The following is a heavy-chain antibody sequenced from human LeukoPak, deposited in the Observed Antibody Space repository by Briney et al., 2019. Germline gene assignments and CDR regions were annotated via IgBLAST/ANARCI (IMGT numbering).Heavy chain of an antibody. CDR3: ARGGFAPDY. J-gene: IGHJ4*02. V-gene: IGHV4-38-2*01. D-gene: IGHD3-16*01. CDR1: GYSISSGYY. CDR2: IYHSGST. Sequence: PSETLSLTCAVSGYSISSGYYWGWIRQPPGKGLEWIGSIYHSGSTYYNPSLKSRVTISVDTSKNQFSLKLSSVTAADTAVYYCARGGFAPDYWGREPWSPSPQ.